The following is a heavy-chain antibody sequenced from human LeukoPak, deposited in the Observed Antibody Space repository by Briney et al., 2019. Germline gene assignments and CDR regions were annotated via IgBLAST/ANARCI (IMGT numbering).Heavy chain of an antibody. CDR3: ARDSTVTTYYYYHMDV. CDR1: GYSISSGYY. CDR2: IYHSGST. V-gene: IGHV4-38-2*02. J-gene: IGHJ6*03. Sequence: SETLSLTCTVSGYSISSGYYWGWIRQPPGKGLEWIGSIYHSGSTYYNPSLKSRVTISVDTSKNQFSLKLSSVTAADTAVYYCARDSTVTTYYYYHMDVWGKGTTVTVSS. D-gene: IGHD4-17*01.